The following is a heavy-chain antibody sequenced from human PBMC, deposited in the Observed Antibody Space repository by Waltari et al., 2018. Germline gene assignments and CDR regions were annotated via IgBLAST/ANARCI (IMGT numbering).Heavy chain of an antibody. Sequence: EVQLVNSGGGLVQPGGSLRLSCAASDFFTDYWLDWVRQAPGKGLVWVSRMKTDGTSITYADSLKGRFTISRDSAKNTYYLQMNSLRAEDTAVYYCTRNPGYWGQGTLVTVPS. V-gene: IGHV3-74*03. CDR2: MKTDGTSI. J-gene: IGHJ4*02. CDR3: TRNPGY. CDR1: DFFTDYW.